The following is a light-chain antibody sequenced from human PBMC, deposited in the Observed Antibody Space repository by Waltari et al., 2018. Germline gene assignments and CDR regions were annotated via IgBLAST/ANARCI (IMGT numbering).Light chain of an antibody. CDR1: QDISNY. CDR3: QQYDNLPYT. CDR2: DAS. V-gene: IGKV1-33*01. Sequence: DIQMTQTLTSLSASLGDRVTTTCQASQDISNYVKWYQQKPGKAPKLLIYDASNLETGVPSMFGGSGSGTDYTFTISSLQPEDIATYYCQQYDNLPYTFGQGTKLEIK. J-gene: IGKJ2*01.